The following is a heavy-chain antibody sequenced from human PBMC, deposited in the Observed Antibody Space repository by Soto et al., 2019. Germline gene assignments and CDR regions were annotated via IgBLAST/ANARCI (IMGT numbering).Heavy chain of an antibody. Sequence: PSETLSLTCTVSGGSISSYYWSWIRQPPGKGLEWIGYIYYSGSTNYNPSLKSRVTISVDTSKNQFSLKLSSVTAADTAVYYCARADYYYGSGSYYNNWFDPWGQGTLVTAPQ. V-gene: IGHV4-59*01. CDR2: IYYSGST. CDR1: GGSISSYY. CDR3: ARADYYYGSGSYYNNWFDP. D-gene: IGHD3-10*01. J-gene: IGHJ5*02.